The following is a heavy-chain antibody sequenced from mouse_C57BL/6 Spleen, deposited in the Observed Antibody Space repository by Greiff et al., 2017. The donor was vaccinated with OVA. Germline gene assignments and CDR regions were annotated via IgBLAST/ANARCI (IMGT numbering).Heavy chain of an antibody. CDR1: GFTFSSYV. D-gene: IGHD2-10*02. CDR3: ARDYPLEDYFDY. V-gene: IGHV5-4*01. CDR2: ISAGGSYT. Sequence: EVKLVESGGGLVKPGGSLKLSCAASGFTFSSYVMSWVRQTPEKRLEWVATISAGGSYTYYPDNVKGRFTISRDNAKNNLYLQMSHLKSEDTAVYYCARDYPLEDYFDYWGQGTTLTVSS. J-gene: IGHJ2*01.